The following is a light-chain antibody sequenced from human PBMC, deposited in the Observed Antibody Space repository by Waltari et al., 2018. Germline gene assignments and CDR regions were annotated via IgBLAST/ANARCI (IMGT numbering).Light chain of an antibody. CDR2: DIN. CDR3: CSYVGPNTFWV. J-gene: IGLJ3*02. V-gene: IGLV2-11*01. Sequence: QSALTQPRSVSGSPGQSVTISCTGTSSDVGGYNYVSWYQQDPGKAPKLITYDINKRPAGVPDRSSGSKSGNTASRASFGVQADDEADYYCCSYVGPNTFWVFGGGTKLTVL. CDR1: SSDVGGYNY.